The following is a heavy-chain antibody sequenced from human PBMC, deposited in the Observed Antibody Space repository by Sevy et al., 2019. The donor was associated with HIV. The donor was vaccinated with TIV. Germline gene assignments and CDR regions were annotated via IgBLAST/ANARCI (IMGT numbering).Heavy chain of an antibody. CDR3: ARLGNNEEGAFDQ. J-gene: IGHJ3*01. CDR1: GFSFTNYW. V-gene: IGHV5-51*01. Sequence: GESLKISCKCSGFSFTNYWIGWVRQMPGKGLAWMGNIYPDDSDTIYSPSFQGQVTISADKSITTAYLQWSSLKASDTAMYYCARLGNNEEGAFDQWGRGTMVTVSS. CDR2: IYPDDSDT.